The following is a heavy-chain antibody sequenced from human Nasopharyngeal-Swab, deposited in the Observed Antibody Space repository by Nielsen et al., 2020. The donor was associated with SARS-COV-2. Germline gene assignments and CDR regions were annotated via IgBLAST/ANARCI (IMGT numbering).Heavy chain of an antibody. J-gene: IGHJ5*02. CDR2: IKQDGSEK. D-gene: IGHD5-12*01. CDR3: ASTSGYGLNWFDP. Sequence: GGSLRLSCEASGFTFSSYWMSWVRQAPGKGLEWVANIKQDGSEKYYVDSVKGRFTISRDNAKNSLYLQMNGLRAEDTAVYYCASTSGYGLNWFDPWGQGTLVTVSS. V-gene: IGHV3-7*01. CDR1: GFTFSSYW.